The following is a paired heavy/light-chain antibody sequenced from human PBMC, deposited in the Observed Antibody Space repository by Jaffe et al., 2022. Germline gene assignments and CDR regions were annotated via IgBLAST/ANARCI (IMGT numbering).Heavy chain of an antibody. CDR1: GYTFTGYY. Sequence: QVQLVQSGAEVKKPGASVKVSCKASGYTFTGYYMHWVRQAPGQGLEWMGWINPNSGGTNYAQKFQGRVTMTRDTSISTAYMELSRLRSDDTAVYYCARDTLWFGELFHYWYFDLWGRGTLVTVSS. D-gene: IGHD3-10*01. CDR2: INPNSGGT. J-gene: IGHJ2*01. CDR3: ARDTLWFGELFHYWYFDL. V-gene: IGHV1-2*02.
Light chain of an antibody. CDR2: GAS. CDR3: QQYGSSPQT. Sequence: EIVLTQSPGTLSLSPGERATLSCRASQSVSSSYLAWYQQKPGQAPRLLIYGASSRATGIPDRFSGSGSGTDFTLTISRLEPEDFAVYYCQQYGSSPQTFGQGTKLEIK. CDR1: QSVSSSY. V-gene: IGKV3-20*01. J-gene: IGKJ2*01.